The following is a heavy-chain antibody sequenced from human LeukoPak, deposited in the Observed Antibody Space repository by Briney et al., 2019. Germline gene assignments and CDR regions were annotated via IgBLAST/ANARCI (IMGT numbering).Heavy chain of an antibody. J-gene: IGHJ4*02. D-gene: IGHD3-10*01. CDR2: IYYSGST. CDR3: ARGLVTMVRGGAQFYTH. Sequence: SDTLSLTCTVSGGSISSSSYYWGWIRQPPGKGLEWIGSIYYSGSTYYNPSLKSRVTISVDTSKNQFSLKLSSVTAADTAVYYCARGLVTMVRGGAQFYTHWGQGTLVTVSS. V-gene: IGHV4-39*01. CDR1: GGSISSSSYY.